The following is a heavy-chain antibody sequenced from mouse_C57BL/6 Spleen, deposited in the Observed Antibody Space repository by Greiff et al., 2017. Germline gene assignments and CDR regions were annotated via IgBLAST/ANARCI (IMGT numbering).Heavy chain of an antibody. CDR1: GFTFSSYA. V-gene: IGHV5-9-1*02. J-gene: IGHJ4*01. Sequence: EVQGVESGEGLVKPGGSLKLSCAASGFTFSSYAMSWVRQTPEKRLEWVAYISSGGDYIYYADTVKGRFTISRDNARNTLYLQMSSLKSEDTAMYYCTRANRKGAIDYWGQGTSVTVSS. D-gene: IGHD4-1*01. CDR3: TRANRKGAIDY. CDR2: ISSGGDYI.